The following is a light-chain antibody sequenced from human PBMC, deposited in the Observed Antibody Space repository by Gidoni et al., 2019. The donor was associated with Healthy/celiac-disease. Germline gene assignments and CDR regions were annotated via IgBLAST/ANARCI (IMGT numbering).Light chain of an antibody. CDR2: DNN. CDR1: SSNIGNNY. V-gene: IGLV1-51*01. CDR3: GTWDSSLSAVV. J-gene: IGLJ2*01. Sequence: QSVLTPPPSVSAAPGQKVTISCSGSSSNIGNNYVSWYQPLPGTAPKLLIYDNNKRPSGIPDRFSGSKSGTSATLGITGLQTGDEADYYCGTWDSSLSAVVFGGGTKLTVL.